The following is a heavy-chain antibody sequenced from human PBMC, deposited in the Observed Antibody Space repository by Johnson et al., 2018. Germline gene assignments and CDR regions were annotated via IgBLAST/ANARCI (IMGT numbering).Heavy chain of an antibody. V-gene: IGHV3-15*07. CDR1: GFTFSDAW. J-gene: IGHJ3*02. CDR3: TTGSLLPRAAFDS. Sequence: VQLVQSGGGLVKPGGSLRLSCAGSGFTFSDAWMNWVRHAPGKGLEWVGRFKSKTDGGTIDYAAPVKGRFTIPRGDSKNTLYLHMNSLKTEDTAVSYFTTGSLLPRAAFDSWGQGTMVTVSS. CDR2: FKSKTDGGTI.